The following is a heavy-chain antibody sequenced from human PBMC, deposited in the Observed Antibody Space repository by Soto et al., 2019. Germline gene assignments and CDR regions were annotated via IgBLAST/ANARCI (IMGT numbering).Heavy chain of an antibody. Sequence: QVQLVQSGAEVKKPGASVKVPCKASGYTFTRYYVHWVRQAPGQGLEWMGIINPSGGTTSYAHKFQARVTMTRDTSTSTVYMELSSLKSEDTAVYYCTRDSEFTETTGFMDVWGQGTAVTVS. CDR3: TRDSEFTETTGFMDV. CDR2: INPSGGTT. D-gene: IGHD4-4*01. J-gene: IGHJ6*02. V-gene: IGHV1-46*03. CDR1: GYTFTRYY.